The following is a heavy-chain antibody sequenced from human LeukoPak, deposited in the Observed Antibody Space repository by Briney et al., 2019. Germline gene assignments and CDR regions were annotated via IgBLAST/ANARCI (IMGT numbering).Heavy chain of an antibody. CDR2: ISAYNGNT. J-gene: IGHJ4*02. CDR3: ARFVVVAGGGHYYFDY. D-gene: IGHD2-15*01. CDR1: GYTFTSYG. V-gene: IGHV1-18*01. Sequence: GASVKVSCKASGYTFTSYGISWVRQAPGQGLEWMGWISAYNGNTNYAQKLQGRVTMTTDTSTSTAYMELRSLRSDDTAVYYCARFVVVAGGGHYYFDYWGQGTLVTVSS.